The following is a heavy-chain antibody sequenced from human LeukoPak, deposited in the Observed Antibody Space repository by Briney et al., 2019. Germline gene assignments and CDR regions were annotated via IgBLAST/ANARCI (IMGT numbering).Heavy chain of an antibody. V-gene: IGHV4-61*02. CDR1: GGSISSGSYY. CDR3: ASNSGYSYGYDY. Sequence: SQTLSLTCTVSGGSISSGSYYWSWIRQPAGKGLEWIGRIYTSGSTDYNPSLKSRVTMSVDTSENQFSLKLSSVTAADTAVYYCASNSGYSYGYDYWGQGTLVTVSS. D-gene: IGHD5-18*01. J-gene: IGHJ4*02. CDR2: IYTSGST.